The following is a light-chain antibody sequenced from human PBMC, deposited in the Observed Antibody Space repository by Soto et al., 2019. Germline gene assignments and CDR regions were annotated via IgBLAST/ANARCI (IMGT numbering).Light chain of an antibody. J-gene: IGKJ1*01. CDR2: DAS. Sequence: IQMTQAPSTLSASVGDRVTITGRASQSISSWLAWYQQKPGKAPKLLIYDASSLESGVPSRFSGSGSGTEFTLTISSLQPDDFATYYCQQYNSYPWTFGQGTKVDIK. CDR3: QQYNSYPWT. CDR1: QSISSW. V-gene: IGKV1-5*01.